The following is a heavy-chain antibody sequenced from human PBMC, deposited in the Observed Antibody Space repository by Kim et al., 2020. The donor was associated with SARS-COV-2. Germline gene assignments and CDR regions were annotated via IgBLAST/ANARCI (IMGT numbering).Heavy chain of an antibody. CDR1: GFTFSSYA. CDR3: AKTSGGSSWYQEKYYFDY. J-gene: IGHJ4*02. Sequence: GGSLRLSCAASGFTFSSYAMSWVRQAPGKGLEWVSAISGSGGSTYYADSVKGRFTISRDNSKNTLYLQMNSLRAEDTAVYYCAKTSGGSSWYQEKYYFDYWGQGTLVTVSS. D-gene: IGHD6-13*01. CDR2: ISGSGGST. V-gene: IGHV3-23*01.